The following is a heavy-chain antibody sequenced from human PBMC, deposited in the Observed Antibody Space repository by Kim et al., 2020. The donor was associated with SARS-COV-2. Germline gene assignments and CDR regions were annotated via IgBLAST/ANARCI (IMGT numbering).Heavy chain of an antibody. CDR2: IYSGGST. CDR3: ARGVRDCSSTSCYTPYYYYYMDV. V-gene: IGHV3-66*01. J-gene: IGHJ6*03. CDR1: GFTVSSNY. Sequence: GGSLRLSCAASGFTVSSNYMSWVRQAPGKGLEWVSVIYSGGSTYYADSVKGRFTISRDNSKNTLYLQMNSLRAEDTAVYYCARGVRDCSSTSCYTPYYYYYMDVWGKGTTVTVSS. D-gene: IGHD2-2*02.